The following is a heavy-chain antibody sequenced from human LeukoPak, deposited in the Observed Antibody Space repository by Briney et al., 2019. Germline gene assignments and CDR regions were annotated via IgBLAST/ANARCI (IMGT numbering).Heavy chain of an antibody. CDR2: IYYSGST. V-gene: IGHV4-59*07. Sequence: KPSDTLSLTCTVSGGSISSYYWSWIRQPPGKGLEWIGYIYYSGSTNYNPSLKSRVTISVDTSKNQFSLKLSSVTAADTAVYYCARGGSSSWFFDYWGQGALVTVSS. CDR1: GGSISSYY. J-gene: IGHJ4*02. CDR3: ARGGSSSWFFDY. D-gene: IGHD6-13*01.